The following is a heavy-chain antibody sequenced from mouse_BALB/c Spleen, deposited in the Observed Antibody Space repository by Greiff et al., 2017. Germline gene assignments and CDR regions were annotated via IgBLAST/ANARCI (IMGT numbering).Heavy chain of an antibody. V-gene: IGHV3-6*02. CDR3: AVYYGYDSWFAY. D-gene: IGHD2-2*01. CDR2: ISYDGSN. J-gene: IGHJ3*01. Sequence: EVKLMESGPGLVKPSQSLSLTCSVTGYSITSGYYWNWIRQFPGNKLEWMGYISYDGSNNYNPSLKNRISITRDTSKNQFFLKLNSVTTEDTATYYCAVYYGYDSWFAYWGQGTLVTVSA. CDR1: GYSITSGYY.